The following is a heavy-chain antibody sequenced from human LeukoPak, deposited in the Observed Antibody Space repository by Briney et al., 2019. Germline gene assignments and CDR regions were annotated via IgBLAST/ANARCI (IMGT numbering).Heavy chain of an antibody. CDR1: GGSFSGYY. CDR3: AGRNSSGWYRNWYFDL. Sequence: SETLSLTCAVYGGSFSGYYWSWIRQPPGKGLEWIGEINHSGSTNYNPSLKSRVTISVDTSKNQFSLKLSSVTAADTAVYYCAGRNSSGWYRNWYFDLWGRGTLVTVSS. V-gene: IGHV4-34*01. CDR2: INHSGST. J-gene: IGHJ2*01. D-gene: IGHD6-19*01.